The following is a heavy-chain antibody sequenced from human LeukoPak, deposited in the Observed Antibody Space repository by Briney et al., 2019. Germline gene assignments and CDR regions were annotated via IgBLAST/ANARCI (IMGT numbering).Heavy chain of an antibody. J-gene: IGHJ4*02. V-gene: IGHV4-4*02. CDR1: GRSITNTNY. CDR2: VNLQGST. CDR3: AREGGPYRPLDY. Sequence: SGTLSLTCGGSGRSITNTNYWTWVRQPPGKGLEWIGEVNLQGSTNYNPSLMGRVAIAVDTSENHISLQLTSVTAADTAVYYCAREGGPYRPLDYSGQGTLVTVSS.